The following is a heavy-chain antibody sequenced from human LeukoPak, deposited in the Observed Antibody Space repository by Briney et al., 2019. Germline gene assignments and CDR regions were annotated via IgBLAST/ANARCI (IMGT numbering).Heavy chain of an antibody. CDR1: DGSISSYF. CDR3: ARDGENSIVAPLDY. CDR2: IYTSGST. Sequence: PSETLSLTCTVSDGSISSYFWNWIRQPAGKGLEGIGRIYTSGSTNYSPSLKSRVTMSVDTSKNQFSVKLSSVTAADTAVYYCARDGENSIVAPLDYWGQGTLVTVSS. V-gene: IGHV4-4*07. J-gene: IGHJ4*02. D-gene: IGHD3-3*02.